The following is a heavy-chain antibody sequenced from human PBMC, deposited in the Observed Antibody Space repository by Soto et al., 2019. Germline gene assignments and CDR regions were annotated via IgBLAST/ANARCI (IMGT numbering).Heavy chain of an antibody. D-gene: IGHD6-19*01. Sequence: SETLSLTCTVSGGSISSGGYYWSWIRQHPGKGLEWIGYIYYSGSTYYNPSLKSRVTISVDTSKNQFSLKLSSVTAADTAVYYCARASSGWYIPFDYWGQGTLVTVSS. CDR3: ARASSGWYIPFDY. CDR1: GGSISSGGYY. V-gene: IGHV4-31*03. J-gene: IGHJ4*02. CDR2: IYYSGST.